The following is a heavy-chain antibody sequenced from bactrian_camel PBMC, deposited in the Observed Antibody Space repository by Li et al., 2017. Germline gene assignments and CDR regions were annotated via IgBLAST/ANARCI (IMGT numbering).Heavy chain of an antibody. CDR3: AADPGWVGVSDNCGIDRYEYNY. J-gene: IGHJ4*01. D-gene: IGHD5*01. Sequence: QVQLVESGGGSVQAGESLNLSCLATINSRSTYYLGWFRQSPGKVREFVAAVVEDGNTIYADPVKGRFTISRDSATNTLHLQMNSLKPEDTAMYYCAADPGWVGVSDNCGIDRYEYNYWGRGTQVTVS. CDR1: INSRSTYY. CDR2: VVEDGNT. V-gene: IGHV3S53*01.